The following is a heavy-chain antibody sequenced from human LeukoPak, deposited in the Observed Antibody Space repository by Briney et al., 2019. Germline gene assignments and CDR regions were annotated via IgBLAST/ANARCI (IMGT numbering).Heavy chain of an antibody. CDR2: IYYSGST. J-gene: IGHJ3*02. D-gene: IGHD5-24*01. Sequence: SETLSLTCTVSGGSISSYYWSWIRQPPGKGLEWIGYIYYSGSTNYNPSLKSRVTISVDTSKNQFSLKLSSVTAADTAVYYCARGRGMATRQGDAFDIWGQGTMVTVSS. CDR3: ARGRGMATRQGDAFDI. V-gene: IGHV4-59*01. CDR1: GGSISSYY.